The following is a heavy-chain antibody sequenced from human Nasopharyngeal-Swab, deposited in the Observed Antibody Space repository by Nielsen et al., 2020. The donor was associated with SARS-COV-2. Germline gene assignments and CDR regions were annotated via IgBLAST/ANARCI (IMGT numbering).Heavy chain of an antibody. CDR2: TRNKANSYTT. CDR3: ARESKGYYYGMDV. Sequence: GGSLRLSCAASGFTYSDHYMDWVRQAPGKGLEWVGRTRNKANSYTTEYAASAKGRFTISRDDSKNSLYLQMNSLKTEDTAVYYCARESKGYYYGMDVWGQGTTVTVSS. J-gene: IGHJ6*02. CDR1: GFTYSDHY. V-gene: IGHV3-72*01.